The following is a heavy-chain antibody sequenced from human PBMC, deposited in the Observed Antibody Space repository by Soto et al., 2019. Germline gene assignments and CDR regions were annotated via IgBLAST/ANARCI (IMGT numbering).Heavy chain of an antibody. CDR1: GGTFSSYA. CDR2: IIPFIGTA. V-gene: IGHV1-69*11. J-gene: IGHJ6*02. CDR3: ARVVMTTTPASYYYGMDV. D-gene: IGHD4-4*01. Sequence: SVKVSCKASGGTFSSYAISWVRQAPGQGLEWVGRIIPFIGTANYARKFQGRVTITADESTSTAYMELTSLRSEDTAVYYCARVVMTTTPASYYYGMDVWGQGTTVTVSS.